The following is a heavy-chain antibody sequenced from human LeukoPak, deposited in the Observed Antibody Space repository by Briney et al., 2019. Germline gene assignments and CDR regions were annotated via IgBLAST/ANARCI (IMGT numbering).Heavy chain of an antibody. D-gene: IGHD3-9*01. CDR2: IYYSGST. CDR1: GGSISSGDYY. J-gene: IGHJ4*02. Sequence: SETLSLTCTVSGGSISSGDYYWSWIRQPPGKGLEWIGYIYYSGSTYYNPSLKSRVTISVDTCKNQFSLKLSSVTAADTAVYYCASASTQYYDILTGYPPDYWGQGTLVTVSS. V-gene: IGHV4-30-4*08. CDR3: ASASTQYYDILTGYPPDY.